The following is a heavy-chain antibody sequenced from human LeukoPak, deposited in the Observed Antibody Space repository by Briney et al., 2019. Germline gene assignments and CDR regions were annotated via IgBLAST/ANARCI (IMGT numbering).Heavy chain of an antibody. Sequence: PSETLSLSCAVYGGSFSGYYWSWIRQPPGKGLEWIGEIYHSGSTNYNPSLKSRVTISVDKSKNQFSLKLSSVTAADTAVYYCARDLYSSGWYGWFDPWGQGTLVTVSS. CDR3: ARDLYSSGWYGWFDP. V-gene: IGHV4-34*01. CDR2: IYHSGST. CDR1: GGSFSGYY. J-gene: IGHJ5*02. D-gene: IGHD6-19*01.